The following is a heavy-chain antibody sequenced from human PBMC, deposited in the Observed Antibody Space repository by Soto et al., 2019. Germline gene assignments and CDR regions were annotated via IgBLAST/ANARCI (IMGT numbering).Heavy chain of an antibody. V-gene: IGHV3-74*01. CDR3: ARDPGIAVADYYFDY. D-gene: IGHD6-19*01. CDR2: INSDGSST. CDR1: GFTFSSYW. J-gene: IGHJ4*02. Sequence: VQLVESGGGLVQPGGSLRLSCAASGFTFSSYWMHWVRQAPGKGLVWVSRINSDGSSTSYADSVKGRFTISRDNAKNTLYLQMNSLRAEDTAVYYCARDPGIAVADYYFDYWGQGTLVTVSS.